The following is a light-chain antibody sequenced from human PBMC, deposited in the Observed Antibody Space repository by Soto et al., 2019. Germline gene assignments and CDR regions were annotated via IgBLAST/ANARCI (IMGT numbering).Light chain of an antibody. CDR3: ASYTSSSTLV. V-gene: IGLV2-14*03. Sequence: QSALTQPASVSGSPGQSITISCTGTSNDVGGHDYVSWYQQHPGKAPKLVIYDVLSRPSGVSDRFSGSKSGHTASLTISGXXXXXXXDXYCASYTSSSTLVFGTGTKLTVL. J-gene: IGLJ1*01. CDR1: SNDVGGHDY. CDR2: DVL.